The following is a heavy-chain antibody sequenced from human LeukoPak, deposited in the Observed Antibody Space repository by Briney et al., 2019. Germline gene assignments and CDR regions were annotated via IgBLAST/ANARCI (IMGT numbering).Heavy chain of an antibody. Sequence: SETLSLTCTVSGGSISSSTYYWGWIRQPPGKGLEWIGSIYYSGSTYCNPSLKSRVTISVDTSNNQFSLKLSSVTASDTAVYYCARQYTGIDYWGQGTLVTVSS. CDR3: ARQYTGIDY. D-gene: IGHD2-2*02. CDR1: GGSISSSTYY. J-gene: IGHJ4*02. V-gene: IGHV4-39*01. CDR2: IYYSGST.